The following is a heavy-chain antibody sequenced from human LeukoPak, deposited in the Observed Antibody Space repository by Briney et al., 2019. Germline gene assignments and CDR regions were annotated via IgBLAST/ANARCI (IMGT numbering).Heavy chain of an antibody. D-gene: IGHD3-22*01. CDR3: ARDIRFTPDYYDSSGYPKLNWFDH. CDR1: GGSVGRRSYS. V-gene: IGHV4-39*07. J-gene: IGHJ5*02. CDR2: IYYSGRT. Sequence: SETLSLTCSVDGGSVGRRSYSWGWLRQQKGKGLEWIGRIYYSGRTYYNPSLKTRFTISVDTSKNQFSLTLSSVTAADTAVYYCARDIRFTPDYYDSSGYPKLNWFDHWGQGTLVTVSS.